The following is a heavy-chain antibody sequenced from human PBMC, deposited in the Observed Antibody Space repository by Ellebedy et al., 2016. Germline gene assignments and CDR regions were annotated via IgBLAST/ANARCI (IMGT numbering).Heavy chain of an antibody. D-gene: IGHD3-3*02. J-gene: IGHJ6*02. CDR3: ARELVAHYYYGMDV. CDR2: VSSSGITT. CDR1: GTGFRTYT. V-gene: IGHV3-64*04. Sequence: GGSLRLSXSGSGTGFRTYTIQWVRQAPGKGLEYVSAVSSSGITTYYADSVKGRFTISRDNSKNTLYLQMNSLRAEDTAVYYCARELVAHYYYGMDVWGQGTTVTVSS.